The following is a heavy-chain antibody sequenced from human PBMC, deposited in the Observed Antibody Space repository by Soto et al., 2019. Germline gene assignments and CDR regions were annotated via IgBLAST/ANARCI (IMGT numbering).Heavy chain of an antibody. J-gene: IGHJ6*02. D-gene: IGHD6-19*01. CDR2: ISHDGSKK. CDR1: GFTFSSYC. Sequence: GGSLRLSFAASGFTFSSYCMSWVRQAPGKGLEWVANISHDGSKKYYADSVKGRFTISRDNSKNTLYLQMNSLRAEDAAVYYCAKDVKRYSSGWYYYGMDVWGQGTTVTVSS. V-gene: IGHV3-30*18. CDR3: AKDVKRYSSGWYYYGMDV.